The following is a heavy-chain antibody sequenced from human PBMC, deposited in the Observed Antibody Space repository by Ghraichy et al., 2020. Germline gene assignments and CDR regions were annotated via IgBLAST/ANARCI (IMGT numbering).Heavy chain of an antibody. D-gene: IGHD2-8*01. Sequence: GGSLRLSCAASGFTFSSYAMSWVRQAPGKGLEWVSAISGSGGSTYYADSVKGRFTISRDNSKNTLYLQMNSLRAEDTAVYYCAKDPEIVLMVDEPPNYFDYWGQGTLVTVSS. J-gene: IGHJ4*02. CDR3: AKDPEIVLMVDEPPNYFDY. CDR1: GFTFSSYA. V-gene: IGHV3-23*01. CDR2: ISGSGGST.